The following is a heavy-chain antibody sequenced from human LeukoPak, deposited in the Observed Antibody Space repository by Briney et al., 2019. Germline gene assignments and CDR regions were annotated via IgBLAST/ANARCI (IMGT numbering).Heavy chain of an antibody. V-gene: IGHV4-38-2*02. CDR2: IYYSGST. D-gene: IGHD4-17*01. J-gene: IGHJ5*02. CDR3: ATDYGDYAGRWFDP. CDR1: GYSISSGYY. Sequence: PSETLSLTCTVSGYSISSGYYWGWIRQPPGKGLEWIGSIYYSGSTYYNPSLKSRVTISVDKSKNQFSLKLSSVTAADTAVYYCATDYGDYAGRWFDPWGQGTLVTVSS.